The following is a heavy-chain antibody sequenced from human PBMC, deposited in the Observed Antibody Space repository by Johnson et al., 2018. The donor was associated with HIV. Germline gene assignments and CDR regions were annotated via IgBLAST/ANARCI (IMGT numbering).Heavy chain of an antibody. J-gene: IGHJ3*02. Sequence: QVQLVESGGGVVRPGGSLRLSCAASGFTFSSYAMHWVRQAPGQGLEWVAVISYDGSKKYYADSVRGRFTISRENSKNTLYLQMNSRMAEDTAVIYCTPSVLHFLEWSQDAFEIWGQGTMVTVSS. D-gene: IGHD3-3*01. CDR2: ISYDGSKK. V-gene: IGHV3-30*04. CDR3: TPSVLHFLEWSQDAFEI. CDR1: GFTFSSYA.